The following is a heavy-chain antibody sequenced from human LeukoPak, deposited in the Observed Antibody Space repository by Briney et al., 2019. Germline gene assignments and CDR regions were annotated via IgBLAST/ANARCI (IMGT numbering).Heavy chain of an antibody. D-gene: IGHD6-6*01. CDR3: ARDLRRQQLAFDY. J-gene: IGHJ4*02. Sequence: ASETLSLTCTVSGGSISSHYWSWIRQPPGKGLGWIGYIYYSGSTNYNPSLKSRVTISVDTSKNQFSLKLSSVTAADTAVYYCARDLRRQQLAFDYWGQGTLVTVSS. CDR2: IYYSGST. V-gene: IGHV4-59*11. CDR1: GGSISSHY.